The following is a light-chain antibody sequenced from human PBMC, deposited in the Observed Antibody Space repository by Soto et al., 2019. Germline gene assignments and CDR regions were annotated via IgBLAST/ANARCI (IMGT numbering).Light chain of an antibody. V-gene: IGKV3-11*01. CDR3: QQRSNWPGIT. CDR1: QTVNSR. CDR2: YTS. Sequence: EIVLTQSPATLSSSPGERDTLSCRASQTVNSRLAWYQNKPGQAPTLLIYYTSYTATGIPARFCGSGSGTDFTITISSLEPEDFAVYYCQQRSNWPGITFGQGTRLEIK. J-gene: IGKJ5*01.